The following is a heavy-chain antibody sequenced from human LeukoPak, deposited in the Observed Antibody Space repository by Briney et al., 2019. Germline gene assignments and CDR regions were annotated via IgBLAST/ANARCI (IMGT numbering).Heavy chain of an antibody. V-gene: IGHV3-20*04. CDR3: ARDPGDILVAGTFGY. D-gene: IGHD6-19*01. Sequence: PGGSLRLSCAASGFTFDDYGMSWVRQAPGKGLEWVSGITWSGGSTGYADSVKGRFTISRDNAKNSLYLQMNSLRAEDTAFYYCARDPGDILVAGTFGYWGQGTLVTVSS. CDR1: GFTFDDYG. CDR2: ITWSGGST. J-gene: IGHJ4*02.